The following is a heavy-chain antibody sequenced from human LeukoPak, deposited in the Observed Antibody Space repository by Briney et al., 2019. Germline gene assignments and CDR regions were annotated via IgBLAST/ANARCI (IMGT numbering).Heavy chain of an antibody. CDR2: ISSSGSTI. D-gene: IGHD6-19*01. J-gene: IGHJ5*02. CDR3: ARARRSGWYAWFDP. V-gene: IGHV3-48*03. CDR1: GFTFSSYE. Sequence: GGSLRLSCAASGFTFSSYEMNWVRQAPGKGLEWVSYISSSGSTIYYADSVKGRFTISRDNAKNSLYLQMNSLRAEDTAVYYCARARRSGWYAWFDPWGQGTLATVSS.